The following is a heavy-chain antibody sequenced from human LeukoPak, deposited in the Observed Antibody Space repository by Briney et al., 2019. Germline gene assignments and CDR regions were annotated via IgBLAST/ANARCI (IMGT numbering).Heavy chain of an antibody. J-gene: IGHJ4*02. Sequence: SGTLSLTCTVSGGSISSYYWSWIRQPPGKGLEWIGYIYYSGSTNYNPSLKSRVTISVDTSKNQFSLKLSSVTAADTAVYYCARVLLAGTNGEWPFDYWGQGTLVTVSS. CDR2: IYYSGST. V-gene: IGHV4-59*01. D-gene: IGHD6-19*01. CDR1: GGSISSYY. CDR3: ARVLLAGTNGEWPFDY.